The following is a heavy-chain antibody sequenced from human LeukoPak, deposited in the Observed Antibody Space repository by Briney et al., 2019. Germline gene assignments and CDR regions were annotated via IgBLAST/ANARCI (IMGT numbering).Heavy chain of an antibody. D-gene: IGHD3-16*02. CDR3: ARGRGDVWGSYRDYFDY. CDR1: GGTFSSYA. CDR2: IIPIFGTA. Sequence: ASVKVSCKASGGTFSSYAISWVRQAPGQGLEWMGGIIPIFGTANYAQKFQGRVTITADESTSTAYMELSSLRSEDTAVYYCARGRGDVWGSYRDYFDYWGQGTLVTVSS. V-gene: IGHV1-69*01. J-gene: IGHJ4*02.